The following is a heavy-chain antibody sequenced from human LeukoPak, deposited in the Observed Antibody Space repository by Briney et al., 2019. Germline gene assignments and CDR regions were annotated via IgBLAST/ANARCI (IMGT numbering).Heavy chain of an antibody. CDR2: ISSSGSTI. CDR1: GFTFSDYY. CDR3: ARYAGYCSSTSCYLPFDY. J-gene: IGHJ4*02. D-gene: IGHD2-2*03. Sequence: PGGSLRLSCAASGFTFSDYYMSWIRQAPGKGLEWVSYISSSGSTIYYADSVKGRFTISRDNAKNSLYLQMNSLRAEDTAVYYCARYAGYCSSTSCYLPFDYWGQGTLVTVSS. V-gene: IGHV3-11*04.